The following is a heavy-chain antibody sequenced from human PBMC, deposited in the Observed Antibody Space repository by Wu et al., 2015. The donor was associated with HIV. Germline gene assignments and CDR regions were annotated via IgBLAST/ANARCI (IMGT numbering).Heavy chain of an antibody. V-gene: IGHV1-69*12. D-gene: IGHD3-22*01. J-gene: IGHJ3*02. CDR2: IIPIFGTA. Sequence: QVQLVQSGAEVKKPGSSVKVSCKASGGTFSSYAISWVRQAPGQGLEWMGGIIPIFGTANYAQKFQGRVTITADESTSTAYMELSSLRSEDTAVYYCARTIMYYYDSSGYYYLSAFDIWAKGQWSPSLQ. CDR3: ARTIMYYYDSSGYYYLSAFDI. CDR1: GGTFSSYA.